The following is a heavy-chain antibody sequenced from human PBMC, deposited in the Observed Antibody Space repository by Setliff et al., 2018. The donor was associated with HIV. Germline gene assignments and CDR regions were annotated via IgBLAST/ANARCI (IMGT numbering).Heavy chain of an antibody. CDR3: ARRAYCSSTTCFDN. V-gene: IGHV3-7*01. Sequence: GGSLRLSCAASGFSFGSYWMSWVRQAPGKGLEWVANVKQDGSDKYYVDSVKGRFTISRDNAKNSLYLQMNSLRVEDTAVYYCARRAYCSSTTCFDNWGQGTLVTVSS. J-gene: IGHJ4*02. CDR1: GFSFGSYW. D-gene: IGHD2-2*01. CDR2: VKQDGSDK.